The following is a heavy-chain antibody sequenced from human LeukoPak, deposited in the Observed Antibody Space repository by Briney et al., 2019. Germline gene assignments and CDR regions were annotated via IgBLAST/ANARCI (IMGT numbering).Heavy chain of an antibody. V-gene: IGHV4-4*07. D-gene: IGHD3-22*01. Sequence: SETLSLTCTVSGGSISSYYWRWIRQPAGKGLEWIGRIYTSGSTNYNPSLKSRVTMSVVTSKNQFSLKLSSVTAADTAVYYCARGVGNMIVFRSHDWYFDLWGRGTLVTVSS. J-gene: IGHJ2*01. CDR3: ARGVGNMIVFRSHDWYFDL. CDR2: IYTSGST. CDR1: GGSISSYY.